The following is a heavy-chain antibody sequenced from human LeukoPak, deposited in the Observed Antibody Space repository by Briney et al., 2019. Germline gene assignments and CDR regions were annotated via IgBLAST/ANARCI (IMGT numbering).Heavy chain of an antibody. V-gene: IGHV3-7*01. J-gene: IGHJ6*03. Sequence: GGSLRLSCAASGFTFSSYWMSWVRQAPGKGLEWVTNIKQDGSEKYYVDSVKGRFTISRDNSKNTLYLQMNSLRAEDTAVYYCARDAYGSGSYYAYYYYYMDVWGKGTTVTVSS. CDR3: ARDAYGSGSYYAYYYYYMDV. CDR1: GFTFSSYW. D-gene: IGHD3-10*01. CDR2: IKQDGSEK.